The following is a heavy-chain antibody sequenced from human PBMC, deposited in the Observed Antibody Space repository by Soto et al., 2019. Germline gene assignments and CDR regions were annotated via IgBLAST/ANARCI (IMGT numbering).Heavy chain of an antibody. D-gene: IGHD2-8*01. J-gene: IGHJ6*02. CDR1: GFTFSTYA. CDR3: AKGNGDDYYYVMDV. Sequence: EVEVLESGGTLVQPGGSLRLSCAASGFTFSTYAMSWVRQAQGKGLEWVSVISGSGTNTYYADAVKGRFTISRDNSKTTVYLQMNSLRSEDTAVYYCAKGNGDDYYYVMDVWGQGTTVTVSS. V-gene: IGHV3-23*01. CDR2: ISGSGTNT.